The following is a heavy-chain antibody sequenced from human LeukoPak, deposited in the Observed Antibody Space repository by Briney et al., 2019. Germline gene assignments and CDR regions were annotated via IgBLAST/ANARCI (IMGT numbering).Heavy chain of an antibody. Sequence: PGGSLRLSCAASGFTLSNFAMTWVRQAPGEGLEWVSSISDGGGGAYYADSVKGRFTISRDNSKKTLYLQMNSLRAEDTAVYYCAKEGMTALIRAAFDVWGQGTMVTVSS. J-gene: IGHJ3*01. V-gene: IGHV3-23*01. CDR1: GFTLSNFA. D-gene: IGHD2-21*02. CDR3: AKEGMTALIRAAFDV. CDR2: ISDGGGGA.